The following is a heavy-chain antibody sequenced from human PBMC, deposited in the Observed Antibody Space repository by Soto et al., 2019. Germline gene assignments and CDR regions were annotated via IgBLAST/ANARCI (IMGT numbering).Heavy chain of an antibody. CDR1: GFTFDDYA. Sequence: EVQLVESGGGLVQPGRSLRLSCAASGFTFDDYAMHWVRQVPGKGLEWVLGINWNSGSIGYADSVKGRFAISRDNAKSSLHLQMNSLRAEDTALYYCVKDESINWYSGHFRHWGQGTLVTVSS. CDR3: VKDESINWYSGHFRH. CDR2: INWNSGSI. J-gene: IGHJ1*01. D-gene: IGHD6-13*01. V-gene: IGHV3-9*01.